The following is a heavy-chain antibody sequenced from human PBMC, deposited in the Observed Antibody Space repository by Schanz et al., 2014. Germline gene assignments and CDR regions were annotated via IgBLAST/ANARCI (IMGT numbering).Heavy chain of an antibody. CDR2: VFPNGIT. J-gene: IGHJ5*02. CDR1: GGSIRSGTYY. V-gene: IGHV4-61*02. D-gene: IGHD6-25*01. Sequence: QVQLQESGPGLVKPSQTLSLTCTVSGGSIRSGTYYWSWIRQPAGKALEWVGRVFPNGITNYNPSLKRRVTISLDTTKNQFSLKLSSLTAADTAVYYCAREPLSGYNWFDPWGQGSLVTVSS. CDR3: AREPLSGYNWFDP.